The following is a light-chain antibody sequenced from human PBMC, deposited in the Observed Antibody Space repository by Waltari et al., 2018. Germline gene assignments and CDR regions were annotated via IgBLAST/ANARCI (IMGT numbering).Light chain of an antibody. CDR2: DVS. Sequence: QSALTQPRSVSGSPGQSVTISCTGTSSDVGGYNYVSWYQQHPGKAPKLMIYDVSKRPSGVPDRLSGSKSGNTASLTISGLQAEDEADYFCCSYAGSSRVFGGGTKLTVL. J-gene: IGLJ2*01. V-gene: IGLV2-11*01. CDR3: CSYAGSSRV. CDR1: SSDVGGYNY.